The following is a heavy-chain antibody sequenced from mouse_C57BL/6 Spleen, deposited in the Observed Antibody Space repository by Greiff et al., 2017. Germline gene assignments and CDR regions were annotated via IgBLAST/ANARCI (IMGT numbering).Heavy chain of an antibody. CDR2: IYPGDGDT. CDR3: ARGSSGIHYYAMDY. J-gene: IGHJ4*01. Sequence: VQLQQSGPELVKPGASVKISCKASGYAFSSSWMNWVKQRPGKGLEWIGRIYPGDGDTNYNGKFKGKATLTADKSSSTAYMQLSSLTSEDSAVYFCARGSSGIHYYAMDYWGQGTSVTVSS. V-gene: IGHV1-82*01. CDR1: GYAFSSSW. D-gene: IGHD3-2*02.